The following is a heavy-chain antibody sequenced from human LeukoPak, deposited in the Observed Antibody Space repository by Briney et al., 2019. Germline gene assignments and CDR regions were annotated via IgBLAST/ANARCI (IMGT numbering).Heavy chain of an antibody. CDR3: ARGLGDYDAFDV. D-gene: IGHD4-17*01. CDR2: ISGSGSYV. CDR1: GFTFSSYS. V-gene: IGHV3-21*01. Sequence: GGSLRLSCSVSGFTFSSYSMNWVRQAPGKGLQWVASISGSGSYVFYADSVEGRFSVSRDNAKNSVFLQMNSLRAEDTAVYYCARGLGDYDAFDVWGLGTRVTVAS. J-gene: IGHJ3*01.